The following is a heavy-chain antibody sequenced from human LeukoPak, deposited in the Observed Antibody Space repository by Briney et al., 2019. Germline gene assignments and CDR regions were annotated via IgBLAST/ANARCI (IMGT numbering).Heavy chain of an antibody. CDR1: GGSISSYY. V-gene: IGHV4-59*08. J-gene: IGHJ4*02. CDR2: IYYSGST. D-gene: IGHD5-12*01. Sequence: SETLSLTCTVSGGSISSYYWSWIRQPPGKGLEWIGYIYYSGSTNYNPSLKSRVTISVDTSKNQFSLKLSSVTAADTAVYYCARHPDSGYDWGFFDYWGQGTLVTVSS. CDR3: ARHPDSGYDWGFFDY.